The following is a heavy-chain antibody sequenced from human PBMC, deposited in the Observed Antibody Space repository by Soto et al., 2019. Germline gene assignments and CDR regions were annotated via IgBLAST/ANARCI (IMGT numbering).Heavy chain of an antibody. D-gene: IGHD1-26*01. Sequence: EVQLVESGGDLVKPGGSLRLSCAVAGFTFSDAWMTWVRQAPGKGLEWVGRIKRYIDGETTDYAAPVKGRFTISRDDSISTLYLQMSSLKTEDTAVYYCTIGVGLSETDYWGQGTLVTVSS. CDR1: GFTFSDAW. CDR2: IKRYIDGETT. CDR3: TIGVGLSETDY. V-gene: IGHV3-15*01. J-gene: IGHJ4*02.